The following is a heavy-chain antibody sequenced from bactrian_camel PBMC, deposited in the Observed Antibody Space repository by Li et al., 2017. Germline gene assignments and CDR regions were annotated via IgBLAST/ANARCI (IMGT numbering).Heavy chain of an antibody. CDR1: GIHLSRAFC. D-gene: IGHD2*01. CDR3: AANFGPYCSGPYLARRANF. J-gene: IGHJ4*01. Sequence: HVQLVESGGGSVQAGGSLRLSCAGTGIHLSRAFCVGWFRQVPGKAREGVAAIAIDGRSKCADSVKDRFTISKDNANNTVNLMMNSLKPEDTAMYYCAANFGPYCSGPYLARRANFWGQGTQVTVS. CDR2: IAIDGRS. V-gene: IGHV3S9*01.